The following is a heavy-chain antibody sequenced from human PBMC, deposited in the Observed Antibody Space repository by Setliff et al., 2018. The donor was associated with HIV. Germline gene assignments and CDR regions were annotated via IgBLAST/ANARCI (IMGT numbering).Heavy chain of an antibody. D-gene: IGHD1-1*01. V-gene: IGHV4-61*02. J-gene: IGHJ4*02. Sequence: SETLSLTCTVSGGSISSGSYYWSWIRQPAGKGLEWIGRIYTSGSTNYNPALKSRVTMSVDTSKNQVSLKLSSVTAADTAVYYCAQLGMVDHFEYGGQGILVTVSA. CDR1: GGSISSGSYY. CDR3: AQLGMVDHFEY. CDR2: IYTSGST.